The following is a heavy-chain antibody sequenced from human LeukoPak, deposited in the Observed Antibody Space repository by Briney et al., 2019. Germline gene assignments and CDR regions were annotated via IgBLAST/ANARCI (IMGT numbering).Heavy chain of an antibody. CDR1: GYTFTDYY. J-gene: IGHJ4*02. CDR2: VDPEDGET. Sequence: GASVKVSCKVSGYTFTDYYMHWVQQAPGKGLEWMGLVDPEDGETIYAEKFQGRVTMTRDTSISTAYMELSRLRSDDTAVYYCARDLAYDFWSGGESSGYWGQGTLVTVSS. CDR3: ARDLAYDFWSGGESSGY. D-gene: IGHD3-3*01. V-gene: IGHV1-69-2*01.